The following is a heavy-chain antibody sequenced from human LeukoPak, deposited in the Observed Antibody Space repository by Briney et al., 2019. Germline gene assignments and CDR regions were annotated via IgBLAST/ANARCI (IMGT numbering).Heavy chain of an antibody. V-gene: IGHV3-21*01. J-gene: IGHJ4*02. CDR1: GFTFSSYS. CDR2: ISSSSSYI. Sequence: RPGGSLRLSCAASGFTFSSYSMNWVRQAPGKGLEWVSSISSSSSYIYYADSVKGRFTTSRDNAKNSLYLQMNSLRAEDTAVYYCARPRGGYEGFDYWGQGTLVTVSS. D-gene: IGHD5-12*01. CDR3: ARPRGGYEGFDY.